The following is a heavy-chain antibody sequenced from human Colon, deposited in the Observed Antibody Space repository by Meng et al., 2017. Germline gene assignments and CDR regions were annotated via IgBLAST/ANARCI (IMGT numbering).Heavy chain of an antibody. Sequence: GESLKISCAASGFRFSNYAMSWVRQAPGKGLEWVTAITGDGRTTYYADSVKGRFTISRNNSKNTLYLQIDSLRADDTAVYFCAKVTVARGVPYWGQGTLVTVSS. V-gene: IGHV3-23*01. CDR1: GFRFSNYA. CDR2: ITGDGRTT. CDR3: AKVTVARGVPY. J-gene: IGHJ4*02. D-gene: IGHD3-10*01.